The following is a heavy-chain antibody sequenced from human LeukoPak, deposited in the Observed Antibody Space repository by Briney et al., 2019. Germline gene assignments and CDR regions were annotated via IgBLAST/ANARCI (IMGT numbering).Heavy chain of an antibody. CDR3: AKRAIDSNTCYYFDH. CDR2: INAFGDTT. D-gene: IGHD3-22*01. V-gene: IGHV3-23*01. Sequence: PGGSLRLSCAASGFTFSIYAMNWARQAPGKGLERVSLINAFGDTTNYADSVKGRFTISRDNSKNTLYLQMNSLRAEDTAVYYCAKRAIDSNTCYYFDHWGRGTLVTVSS. J-gene: IGHJ4*02. CDR1: GFTFSIYA.